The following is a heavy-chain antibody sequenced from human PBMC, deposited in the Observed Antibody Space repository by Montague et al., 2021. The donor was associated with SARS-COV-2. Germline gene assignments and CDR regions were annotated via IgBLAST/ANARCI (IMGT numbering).Heavy chain of an antibody. V-gene: IGHV4-39*07. J-gene: IGHJ2*01. CDR1: GGSISSSSYY. Sequence: ETLSLTCTVSGGSISSSSYYWGWIRQPPGKGLECIGSIYYSGSTYYNPSLKSRVTISVDTSKNHFSLKLSSVTAADTAVYYCARTTWLRGYFDLWGRGTLVTVSS. D-gene: IGHD5-12*01. CDR2: IYYSGST. CDR3: ARTTWLRGYFDL.